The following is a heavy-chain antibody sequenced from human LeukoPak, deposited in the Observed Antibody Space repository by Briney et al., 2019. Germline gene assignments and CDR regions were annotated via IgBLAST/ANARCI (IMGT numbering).Heavy chain of an antibody. D-gene: IGHD3-10*01. Sequence: ASVKVSCKASGYTFTGYYMHWVRQAPGQGLEGMGWINPNSGGTNYAQKFQGRVTMTRDTSISTAYMELSRLRSDDTAVYYCARSNYYGSGSYRYYFDYWGQGTLVTVSS. CDR3: ARSNYYGSGSYRYYFDY. V-gene: IGHV1-2*02. CDR1: GYTFTGYY. CDR2: INPNSGGT. J-gene: IGHJ4*02.